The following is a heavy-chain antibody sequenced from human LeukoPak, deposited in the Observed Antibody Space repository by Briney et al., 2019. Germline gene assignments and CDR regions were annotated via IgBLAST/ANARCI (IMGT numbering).Heavy chain of an antibody. Sequence: GGSLRLSCAASGFTFDDYTMHWVRQAPGKGLEWVSLISWDGGTTYYADSVKGRFTISRDNSKNSLYLQMNSLRTEDTALYYCAKDESGGSSNWYNPPSDYWGQGTLVTVSS. CDR1: GFTFDDYT. J-gene: IGHJ4*02. CDR3: AKDESGGSSNWYNPPSDY. CDR2: ISWDGGTT. V-gene: IGHV3-43*01. D-gene: IGHD6-13*01.